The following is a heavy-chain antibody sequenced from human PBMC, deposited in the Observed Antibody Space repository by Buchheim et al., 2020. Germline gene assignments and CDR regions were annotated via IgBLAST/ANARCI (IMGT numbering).Heavy chain of an antibody. Sequence: DVQLVESGGGLVQPGGSLRLSCAASGFTFSNSWMSWVRQAPGKGLEWVAEINEDGSGKYYVDSVKGRFAISRDKAQNSLYLQMNSLRADDTAVYYCVSCYYRWGQGTL. J-gene: IGHJ4*02. V-gene: IGHV3-7*01. CDR3: VSCYYR. CDR1: GFTFSNSW. D-gene: IGHD3-10*01. CDR2: INEDGSGK.